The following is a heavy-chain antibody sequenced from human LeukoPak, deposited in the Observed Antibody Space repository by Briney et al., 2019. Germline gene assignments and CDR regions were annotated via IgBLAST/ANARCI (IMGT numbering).Heavy chain of an antibody. CDR1: GFTFSNYG. J-gene: IGHJ4*02. V-gene: IGHV3-48*02. CDR3: ARAMRSGYDY. D-gene: IGHD5-12*01. Sequence: GGSLRLSCAASGFTFSNYGMNWVRQAPGKGLEWVSYISSSSDAIYYADSVKGRFTISRDNAKNSLYLEMNSLRDEDTAVYYCARAMRSGYDYWGQGTLVTVYS. CDR2: ISSSSDAI.